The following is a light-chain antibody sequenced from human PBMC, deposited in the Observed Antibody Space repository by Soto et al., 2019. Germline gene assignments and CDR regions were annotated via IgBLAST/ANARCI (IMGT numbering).Light chain of an antibody. CDR1: QSVSGN. Sequence: EIVMTQSPVPLSVSPGERATLSCRASQSVSGNLAWYQQKPGQAPRLLIYGASTRATGIPARFSGSGSGTEFTLTISSLQSEDFAVYYCQQYNKLPLTVGGGTKVEIK. J-gene: IGKJ4*01. CDR3: QQYNKLPLT. V-gene: IGKV3-15*01. CDR2: GAS.